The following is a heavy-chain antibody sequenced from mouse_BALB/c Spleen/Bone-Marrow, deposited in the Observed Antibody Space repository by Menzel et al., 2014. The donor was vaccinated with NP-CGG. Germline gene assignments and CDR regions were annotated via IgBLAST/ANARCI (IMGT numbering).Heavy chain of an antibody. CDR2: IHYNGNT. V-gene: IGHV3-1*02. CDR3: ARFYGSYSY. Sequence: VQLQQSGPDLVKPSQSLSLTCTVTGYSITSGYSWHWIRQFPGNKLEWLGYIHYNGNTDYNPSLRSRISITRDTSKNQFFLQLNSLTTEDTATYYCARFYGSYSYWCQGTTLTVSS. D-gene: IGHD1-1*02. CDR1: GYSITSGYS. J-gene: IGHJ2*01.